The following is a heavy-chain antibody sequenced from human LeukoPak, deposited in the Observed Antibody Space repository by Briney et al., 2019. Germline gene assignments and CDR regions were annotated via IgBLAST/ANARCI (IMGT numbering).Heavy chain of an antibody. V-gene: IGHV1-24*01. D-gene: IGHD4-17*01. Sequence: ASVKVSLKLAGYTLTELPIHSVGQAPGKGLEWMGGFDPADGEPIYAQKFQGRVTMSEDTSTDTAYMDLSSLRSEDTAVYYCATEVVGYGDFHYFEYWGQGTLVTVSS. CDR2: FDPADGEP. CDR3: ATEVVGYGDFHYFEY. J-gene: IGHJ4*02. CDR1: GYTLTELP.